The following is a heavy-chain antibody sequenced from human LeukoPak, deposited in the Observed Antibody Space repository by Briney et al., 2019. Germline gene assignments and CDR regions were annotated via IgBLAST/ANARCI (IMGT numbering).Heavy chain of an antibody. CDR1: GGSISRYY. CDR2: IYYSGST. D-gene: IGHD3-10*01. CDR3: ARTFGESFDP. V-gene: IGHV4-59*08. Sequence: KPSETLSLTCTVSGGSISRYYWSWVRQPPGKGLEWIGYIYYSGSTNYNPSLKSRVTISVDTSKNQFSLKLSSVTAADTAVYYCARTFGESFDPWGQGTLVTVSS. J-gene: IGHJ5*02.